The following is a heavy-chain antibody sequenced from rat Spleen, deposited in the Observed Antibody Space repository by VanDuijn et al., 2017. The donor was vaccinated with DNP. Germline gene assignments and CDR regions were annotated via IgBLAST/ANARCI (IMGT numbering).Heavy chain of an antibody. CDR2: ISANGGSI. J-gene: IGHJ4*01. Sequence: EVKLVESGGGLVQPGGSLKLSCAVSNFTISDYGMAWVRQAPTKGLEWVASISANGGSIRYRDSVKGRFTISRENAKSTLYLQMDSLRSEDTATYYCTTFEGTNAWGQGTSVTVSS. V-gene: IGHV5-27*01. CDR1: NFTISDYG. D-gene: IGHD1-11*01. CDR3: TTFEGTNA.